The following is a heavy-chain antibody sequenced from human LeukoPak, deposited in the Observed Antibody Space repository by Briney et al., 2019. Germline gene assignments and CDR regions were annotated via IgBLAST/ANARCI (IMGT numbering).Heavy chain of an antibody. V-gene: IGHV3-66*01. Sequence: GGSLRLSCAASGFTVSNNYMTWVRLAPGKGLEWVSVIYNGGSTYYADSVKGRFTISRDNSKNTLYLQMHSLRAEDTAVYYCARVTGYSSGWYRGDGMDVWGQGTTVTVSS. CDR2: IYNGGST. D-gene: IGHD6-19*01. CDR1: GFTVSNNY. CDR3: ARVTGYSSGWYRGDGMDV. J-gene: IGHJ6*02.